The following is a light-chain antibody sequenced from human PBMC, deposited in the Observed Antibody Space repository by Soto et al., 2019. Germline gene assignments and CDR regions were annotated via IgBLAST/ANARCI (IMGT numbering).Light chain of an antibody. CDR1: QSVSSSY. CDR3: QQYGSSPWS. V-gene: IGKV3-20*01. J-gene: IGKJ1*01. Sequence: ESGLTQSPGTLSLSPGERATLSCRASQSVSSSYLAWYQQKPGQAPRLLIYGASSRATGIPDRFSGSGSGTDFTLTSSRLEPEDFAVYYGQQYGSSPWSFGQGTKADI. CDR2: GAS.